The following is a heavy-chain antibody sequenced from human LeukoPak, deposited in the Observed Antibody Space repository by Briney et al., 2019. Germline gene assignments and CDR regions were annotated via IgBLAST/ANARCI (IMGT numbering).Heavy chain of an antibody. J-gene: IGHJ4*02. CDR2: MNPNSGNT. CDR3: ARVSKATGNDLEY. V-gene: IGHV1-8*01. D-gene: IGHD3-9*01. Sequence: GASVKVSCKASGYSFTSFDINWVRQATGQGLEWMGWMNPNSGNTGLARKFQGRVTMTRNTSISTAYLELSSLRSEDTAVYFCARVSKATGNDLEYWGQGTLVTVSS. CDR1: GYSFTSFD.